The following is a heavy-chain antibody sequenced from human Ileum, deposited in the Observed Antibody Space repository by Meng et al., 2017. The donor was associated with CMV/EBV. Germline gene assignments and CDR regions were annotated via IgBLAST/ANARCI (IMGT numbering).Heavy chain of an antibody. J-gene: IGHJ6*02. CDR2: INHSGST. Sequence: YWSWIRQPPGKGLEWIGEINHSGSTNYNPSLKSRVTISVDTSKNQFSLKLSSVTAADTAVYYCARGPVYSHPGPNRARFYYYYGMDVWGQGTTVTVSS. CDR1: Y. V-gene: IGHV4-34*01. D-gene: IGHD6-6*01. CDR3: ARGPVYSHPGPNRARFYYYYGMDV.